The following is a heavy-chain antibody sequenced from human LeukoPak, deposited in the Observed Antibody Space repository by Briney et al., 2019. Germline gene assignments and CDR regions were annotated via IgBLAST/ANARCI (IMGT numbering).Heavy chain of an antibody. CDR2: INPSGGST. V-gene: IGHV1-46*01. CDR3: ATVDGYNLSIHY. J-gene: IGHJ4*02. D-gene: IGHD5-24*01. CDR1: GYTFTSYY. Sequence: ASVKVSCKASGYTFTSYYMHWVRQAPGQGLEWMGIINPSGGSTSYAQKFQGRVTMTRDTSTSTVYMELSSLRSENTAVYYCATVDGYNLSIHYWGQGTLVTVSS.